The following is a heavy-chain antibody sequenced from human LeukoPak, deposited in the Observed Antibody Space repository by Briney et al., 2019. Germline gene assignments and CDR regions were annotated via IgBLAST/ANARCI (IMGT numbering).Heavy chain of an antibody. V-gene: IGHV1-46*01. D-gene: IGHD3-10*01. J-gene: IGHJ4*02. CDR1: GYTFTSYY. CDR3: ARDLLRWAMVRGVMGY. CDR2: INPSGGST. Sequence: ASVKVSCKASGYTFTSYYMHWVRQAPGQGLEWMGIINPSGGSTSYAQKFQGRVTMTRDTSTSTVYMELSSLRSEDTAVYYCARDLLRWAMVRGVMGYWGQGTLVTVSS.